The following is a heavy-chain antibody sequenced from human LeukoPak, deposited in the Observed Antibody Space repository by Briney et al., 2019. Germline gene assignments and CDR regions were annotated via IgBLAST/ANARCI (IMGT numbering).Heavy chain of an antibody. V-gene: IGHV3-49*04. CDR1: GFTFGDYA. Sequence: DPGGSLRLSCTASGFTFGDYAMSWVRQAPGKGLEWVGFIRSKAYGGTTEYAASVKGRFTISRDDSKSIAYLQMNSLKTEDTAVYYCTSAAEFYDSSGYYSDYWGQGTLVTVSS. J-gene: IGHJ4*02. CDR3: TSAAEFYDSSGYYSDY. CDR2: IRSKAYGGTT. D-gene: IGHD3-22*01.